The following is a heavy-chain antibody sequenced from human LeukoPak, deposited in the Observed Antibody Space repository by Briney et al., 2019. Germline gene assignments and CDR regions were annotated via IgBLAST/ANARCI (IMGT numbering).Heavy chain of an antibody. CDR1: GFSFSSYG. Sequence: GGTPRLSCAASGFSFSSYGMSWVRQAPGKGLEWVGRVKSKTDGGATDYAAPVKGRFTISRDDSKNMLYLQMNSLKTEDTAIYYCTASMVRGVYFDYWGQGTLVTVSS. CDR3: TASMVRGVYFDY. J-gene: IGHJ4*02. CDR2: VKSKTDGGAT. V-gene: IGHV3-15*01. D-gene: IGHD3-10*01.